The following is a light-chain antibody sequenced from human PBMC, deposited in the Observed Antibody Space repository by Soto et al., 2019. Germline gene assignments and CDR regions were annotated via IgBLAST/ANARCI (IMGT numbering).Light chain of an antibody. J-gene: IGKJ5*01. Sequence: DIQMTQSPSTLSGSVGDRVTITCRASQTISSWLAWYQQKPGKAPKLLIYKASTLKSGVPSRFSGSGSGTDFTLTISSLQPEDFATYYCQQSYSTPITLGQGTRLE. CDR2: KAS. CDR1: QTISSW. CDR3: QQSYSTPIT. V-gene: IGKV1-5*03.